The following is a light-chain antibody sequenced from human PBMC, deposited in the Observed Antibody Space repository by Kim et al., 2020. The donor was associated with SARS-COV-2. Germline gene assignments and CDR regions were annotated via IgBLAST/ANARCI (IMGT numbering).Light chain of an antibody. Sequence: VALGQKVRITCQGDSLRSYYATGYQQEAGQAPIVVIYGKNNRPSGIPGRFSGSNSGNTASLTITGTQAGDEADYYCNSRDSNDNVVFGGGTQLTVL. CDR3: NSRDSNDNVV. CDR2: GKN. V-gene: IGLV3-19*01. J-gene: IGLJ2*01. CDR1: SLRSYY.